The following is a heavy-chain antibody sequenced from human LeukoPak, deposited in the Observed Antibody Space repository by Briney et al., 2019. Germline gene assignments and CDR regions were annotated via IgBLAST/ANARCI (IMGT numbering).Heavy chain of an antibody. J-gene: IGHJ4*02. CDR2: INHSGST. CDR1: GGSFSGYY. V-gene: IGHV4-34*01. D-gene: IGHD3-9*01. Sequence: SETLSLTCAVYGGSFSGYYWSWIRQPPGKGLEWIGEINHSGSTNYNPSHKSRVTISVDTSKNQFSLKLSSVTAADTAVYYCAAAINYDILTGYFYWGQGTLVTVSS. CDR3: AAAINYDILTGYFY.